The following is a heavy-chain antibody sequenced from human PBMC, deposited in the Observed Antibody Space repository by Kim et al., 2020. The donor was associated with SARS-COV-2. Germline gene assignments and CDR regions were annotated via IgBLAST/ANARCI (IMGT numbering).Heavy chain of an antibody. J-gene: IGHJ4*02. CDR3: ARGDYYSY. Sequence: GGSLRLSCAASGFTLNNYWMHWVRQAPGKGLVWVSRINTDGSTTTYVDSVKGRFTISRDNAKNTLYLQMNRLRAEDTAVYYCARGDYYSYWGQGTLVTVS. CDR2: INTDGSTT. CDR1: GFTLNNYW. D-gene: IGHD3-22*01. V-gene: IGHV3-74*01.